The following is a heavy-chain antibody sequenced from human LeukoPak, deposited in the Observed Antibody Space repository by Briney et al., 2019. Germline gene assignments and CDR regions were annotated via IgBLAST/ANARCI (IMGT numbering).Heavy chain of an antibody. D-gene: IGHD2-8*01. Sequence: ASVNVSCKASGYTFTSYHMHWVRQAPGQGLEWMGLINLSGGSTTYAQRFQGRVTLTRDTSTSTVYMELSSLRSEDTAVYYCARDYVDDIPMIKDYWGQGTLVTVSS. CDR2: INLSGGST. V-gene: IGHV1-46*01. J-gene: IGHJ4*02. CDR3: ARDYVDDIPMIKDY. CDR1: GYTFTSYH.